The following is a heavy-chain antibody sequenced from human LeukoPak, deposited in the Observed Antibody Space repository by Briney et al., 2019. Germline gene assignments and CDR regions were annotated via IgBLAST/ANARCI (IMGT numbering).Heavy chain of an antibody. CDR2: ISGSGGST. CDR1: GFTFSSYA. Sequence: GGSLRLSCVASGFTFSSYAMSWVRQAPGKGLEWVSAISGSGGSTYYADSVKGRFTISRDNSKNTLYLQMNSLRAEDTAVYYCASYSGSYRRLDYWGQGTLVTVSS. CDR3: ASYSGSYRRLDY. J-gene: IGHJ4*02. V-gene: IGHV3-23*01. D-gene: IGHD1-26*01.